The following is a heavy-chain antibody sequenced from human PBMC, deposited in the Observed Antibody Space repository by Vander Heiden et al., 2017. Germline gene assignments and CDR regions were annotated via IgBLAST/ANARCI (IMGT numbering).Heavy chain of an antibody. Sequence: QVQLQESGPGLVKPSETLSLTCTVSGGSISTYYWNWIRQTPAKGLECIGFVYHSGTANVNPSLRSRVLISVDTSKNQFSLRLTSVTAADTAVYYCARAYYDRGDAYWGGFDSWGQGALVTVSS. CDR3: ARAYYDRGDAYWGGFDS. V-gene: IGHV4-59*01. CDR1: GGSISTYY. CDR2: VYHSGTA. J-gene: IGHJ4*02. D-gene: IGHD3-16*01.